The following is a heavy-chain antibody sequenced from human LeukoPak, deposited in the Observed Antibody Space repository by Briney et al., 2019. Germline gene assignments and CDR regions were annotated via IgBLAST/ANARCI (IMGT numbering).Heavy chain of an antibody. Sequence: ASVKVSCKASGYILTDYYMHWVRQAPGQGLEWMGWINPNSGGTNYAQKFQGRVTMTRDTSISTAYMELSRLRSDDTAVYYCARGPTVTTSWDYYYYYMDVWAKGPRSPSP. CDR3: ARGPTVTTSWDYYYYYMDV. J-gene: IGHJ6*03. D-gene: IGHD4-17*01. CDR2: INPNSGGT. CDR1: GYILTDYY. V-gene: IGHV1-2*02.